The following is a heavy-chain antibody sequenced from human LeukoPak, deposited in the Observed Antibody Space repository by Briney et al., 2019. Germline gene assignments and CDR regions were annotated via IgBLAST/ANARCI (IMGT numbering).Heavy chain of an antibody. D-gene: IGHD3-16*01. CDR3: ARLTPPFDY. V-gene: IGHV3-48*03. CDR1: GFIFSSYE. Sequence: PGGSLRLSCAASGFIFSSYEMNWVRQAPGKGLEWVSYISSSGSTIYYADSVKGRFTISRDNAKSTLYLQMNSLRAEDTAVYYCARLTPPFDYWGPGTLVTVSS. CDR2: ISSSGSTI. J-gene: IGHJ4*02.